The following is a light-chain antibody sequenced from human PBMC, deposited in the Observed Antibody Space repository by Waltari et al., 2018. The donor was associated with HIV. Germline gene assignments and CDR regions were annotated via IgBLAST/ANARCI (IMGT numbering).Light chain of an antibody. CDR3: GTWDSSLSAVV. CDR2: DNN. J-gene: IGLJ2*01. Sequence: QSVLTQPPSVSAAPGQKVTISCPGSSSNIGDHSVSGYQQLPGTAPKLLIYDNNLRPSGIPDRFSGSKSGTSATLDITGLQTGDEANYYCGTWDSSLSAVVFGGGTKLTVL. V-gene: IGLV1-51*01. CDR1: SSNIGDHS.